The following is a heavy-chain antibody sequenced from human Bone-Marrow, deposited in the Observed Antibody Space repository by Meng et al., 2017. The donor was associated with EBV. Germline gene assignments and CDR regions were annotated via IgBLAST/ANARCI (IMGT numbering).Heavy chain of an antibody. V-gene: IGHV4-4*02. CDR2: IYHSGST. Sequence: QGRRQESGPGLVKPSGTLSLTCPVSGGSISSSNWWSWVRQPPGKGLEWIGEIYHSGSTNYNPSLKSRVTISVDKSKNQFSLKLSSVTAADTAVYYCARTGIAVAGDLNYWGQGTLVTVSS. CDR1: GGSISSSNW. CDR3: ARTGIAVAGDLNY. J-gene: IGHJ4*02. D-gene: IGHD6-19*01.